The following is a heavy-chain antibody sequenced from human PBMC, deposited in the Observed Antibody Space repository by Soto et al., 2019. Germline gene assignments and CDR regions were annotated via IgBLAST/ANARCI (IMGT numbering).Heavy chain of an antibody. Sequence: QVQLVESGGGVVQPGRSLRLSCAASGFTFSLYGMHWVRQAPGKGLEWVAVTSYDGSNKYYADSVKGRFTISRDNSKNTLYLQMNSLRVDDTAVYYSAKDSGYSGYDVYDYCYGMDVWGQGTTVTVSS. D-gene: IGHD5-12*01. J-gene: IGHJ6*02. CDR1: GFTFSLYG. CDR2: TSYDGSNK. V-gene: IGHV3-30*18. CDR3: AKDSGYSGYDVYDYCYGMDV.